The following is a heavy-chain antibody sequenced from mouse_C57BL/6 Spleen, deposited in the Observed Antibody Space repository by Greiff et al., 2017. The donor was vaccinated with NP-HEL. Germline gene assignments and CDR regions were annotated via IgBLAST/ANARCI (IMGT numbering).Heavy chain of an antibody. CDR3: ASYDYGGRYFDV. V-gene: IGHV1-61*01. CDR2: IYPSASET. J-gene: IGHJ1*03. Sequence: VQLQQPGAELVRPGSSVKLSCKASGYTFTSYWMDWVKQRPGQGLEWIGNIYPSASETHYNQKFKDKATLTVDKSSSTAYMQLSSLTSEDSAVYYCASYDYGGRYFDVWGTGTTVTVSS. CDR1: GYTFTSYW. D-gene: IGHD2-4*01.